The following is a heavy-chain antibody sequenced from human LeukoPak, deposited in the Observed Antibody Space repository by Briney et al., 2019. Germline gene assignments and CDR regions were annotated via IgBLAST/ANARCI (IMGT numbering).Heavy chain of an antibody. J-gene: IGHJ4*02. D-gene: IGHD1-26*01. Sequence: GGSLRLSCGASGFSFDDYAMRWVRQAPGKGLEWVSGINRHGGIRGYADSVKGRFTISRDNAKNLLYLQMDSLRAEDTAFYYCARKGLGGELGGFDYWGQGILVTVSA. CDR3: ARKGLGGELGGFDY. CDR1: GFSFDDYA. V-gene: IGHV3-20*04. CDR2: INRHGGIR.